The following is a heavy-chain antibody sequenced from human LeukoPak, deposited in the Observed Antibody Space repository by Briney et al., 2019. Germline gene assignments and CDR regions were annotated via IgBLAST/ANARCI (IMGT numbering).Heavy chain of an antibody. V-gene: IGHV3-33*01. CDR3: ARELDYDYVWGSSLLGVFSNKYFDY. Sequence: PGGSLRLSCAASGFTFSSYGMHWVRQAPGKGLEWVAVIWYDGSNKYYADSVKGRFTISRDNSKNTLYLQMNSLRAEDTAVYYCARELDYDYVWGSSLLGVFSNKYFDYWGQGTLVTVSS. CDR2: IWYDGSNK. D-gene: IGHD3-16*01. CDR1: GFTFSSYG. J-gene: IGHJ4*02.